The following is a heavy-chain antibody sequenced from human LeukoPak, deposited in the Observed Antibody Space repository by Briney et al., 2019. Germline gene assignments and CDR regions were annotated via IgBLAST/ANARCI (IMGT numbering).Heavy chain of an antibody. CDR3: AKGPGLLWFGESFDY. Sequence: GGSLRLSCAASGFTFSSYAMSWVRQAPGKGLEWVSAISGSGGSTYYADSVKGRFTISRDNSKNTLYLQMNSLRAEDTAVYYCAKGPGLLWFGESFDYWGQGTLVTVSS. D-gene: IGHD3-10*01. CDR2: ISGSGGST. J-gene: IGHJ4*02. CDR1: GFTFSSYA. V-gene: IGHV3-23*01.